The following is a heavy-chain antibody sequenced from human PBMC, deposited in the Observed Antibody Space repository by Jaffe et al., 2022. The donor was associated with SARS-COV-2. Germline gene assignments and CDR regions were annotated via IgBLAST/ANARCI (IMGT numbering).Heavy chain of an antibody. CDR1: GYTFTSYA. Sequence: QVQLVQSGAEVKKPGASVKVSCKASGYTFTSYAMHWVRQAPGQRLEWMGWINAGNGNTKYSQKFQGRVTITRDTSASTAYMELSSLRSEDTAVYYCASNSGVAYCSSTSCYLFGMDVWGQGTTVTVSS. V-gene: IGHV1-3*01. CDR3: ASNSGVAYCSSTSCYLFGMDV. CDR2: INAGNGNT. D-gene: IGHD2-2*01. J-gene: IGHJ6*02.